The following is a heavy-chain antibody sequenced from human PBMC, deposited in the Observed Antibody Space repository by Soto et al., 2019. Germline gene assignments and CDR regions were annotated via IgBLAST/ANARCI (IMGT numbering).Heavy chain of an antibody. CDR3: VRDAGSSGWRWGFGY. CDR1: GYTFSSYG. D-gene: IGHD6-19*01. CDR2: ISAYNGNT. J-gene: IGHJ4*02. Sequence: QVQLVQSGAEVKKPGASVKVSCKASGYTFSSYGISWVRQAPGQGLEWMGWISAYNGNTDYAQKVQGRVTMTTDTATSTAYMALRSLRCDDTAVYYGVRDAGSSGWRWGFGYWGQGTLVTVFS. V-gene: IGHV1-18*01.